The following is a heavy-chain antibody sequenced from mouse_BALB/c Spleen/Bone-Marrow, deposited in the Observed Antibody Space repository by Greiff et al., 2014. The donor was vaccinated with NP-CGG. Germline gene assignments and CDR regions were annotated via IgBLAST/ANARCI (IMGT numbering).Heavy chain of an antibody. CDR3: ARAVHFGY. J-gene: IGHJ2*01. CDR1: GYTFTDYT. CDR2: INPNNGGS. Sequence: VQLQQSGPELVKPGASVKISCKTSGYTFTDYTMHWVRQSHGKSLEWIGSINPNNGGSSCNQKFKAKATLTIDKSSSTPYMELRSLTSEDSAVYYCARAVHFGYWGQGTTLTVSS. V-gene: IGHV1-22*01.